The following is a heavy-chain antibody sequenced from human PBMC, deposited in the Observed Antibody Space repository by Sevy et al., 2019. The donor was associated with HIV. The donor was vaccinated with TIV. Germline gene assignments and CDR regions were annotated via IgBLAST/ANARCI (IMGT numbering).Heavy chain of an antibody. CDR1: GFTFSDYY. Sequence: GESLKISCAASGFTFSDYYMDWVRQAPGKGLEWVGRIRNKANSYTTEFAASVKGRFTISRDDSKNSLYLQMHSLKTDDTAVYYWARVMRRILWWSLDSWGQGTLVTVSS. J-gene: IGHJ4*02. V-gene: IGHV3-72*01. D-gene: IGHD2-21*01. CDR3: ARVMRRILWWSLDS. CDR2: IRNKANSYTT.